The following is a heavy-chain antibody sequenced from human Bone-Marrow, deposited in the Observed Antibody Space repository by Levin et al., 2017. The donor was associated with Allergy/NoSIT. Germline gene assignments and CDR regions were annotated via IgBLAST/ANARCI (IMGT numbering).Heavy chain of an antibody. V-gene: IGHV3-30*18. D-gene: IGHD3-3*01. CDR3: AKDDFDFWSGYYETHQLGV. CDR1: GFTFSSYD. J-gene: IGHJ6*04. CDR2: ISYDGNNQ. Sequence: GGSLRLSCAASGFTFSSYDMHWVRQAPGKGLEWVAVISYDGNNQYYADSVKGRFTISRDNSKNTLYLQMNSLRTEDTAVYYCAKDDFDFWSGYYETHQLGVLGKGTTVTVSS.